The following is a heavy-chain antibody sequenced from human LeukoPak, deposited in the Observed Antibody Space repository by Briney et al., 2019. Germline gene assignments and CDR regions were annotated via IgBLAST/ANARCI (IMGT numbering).Heavy chain of an antibody. CDR2: ISSSSSYI. CDR3: ARESVRGPYDY. V-gene: IGHV3-21*01. Sequence: PGGSLRLSCAASGFTFSSYSMNWVRQAPGKGLEWVSSISSSSSYIYYADSVKGRFTISRDNAKNSLYLEMNSLRAEDTAVYYCARESVRGPYDYWGQGTLVTVSS. D-gene: IGHD3-10*01. J-gene: IGHJ4*02. CDR1: GFTFSSYS.